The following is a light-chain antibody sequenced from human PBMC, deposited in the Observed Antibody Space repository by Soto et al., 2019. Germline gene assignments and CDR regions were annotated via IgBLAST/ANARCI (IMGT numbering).Light chain of an antibody. V-gene: IGKV3-20*01. CDR2: GAS. J-gene: IGKJ2*01. CDR1: QSINY. CDR3: QHYGSPPTYT. Sequence: EIVLTQSPGTLSLSPGERATLSCRASQSINYLAWYQQKVGQAPRLLIYGASTRATGIPDRFRGSGSGTDFSLTISRLEPEDFAVYYCQHYGSPPTYTFGQGTKLEIK.